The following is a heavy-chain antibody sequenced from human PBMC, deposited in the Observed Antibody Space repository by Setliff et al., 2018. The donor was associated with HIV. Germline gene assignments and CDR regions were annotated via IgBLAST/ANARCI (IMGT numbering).Heavy chain of an antibody. Sequence: SVKVSCKSSGGTFSRYTISWVRQAPGQGLEWMGGIIPIFGTTNYAQKFQGRVSITADASTSTAYMEVSSLRFEDTAVYYCARDNYYDSSGAIGYWGQGTLVTVSS. CDR1: GGTFSRYT. D-gene: IGHD3-22*01. CDR3: ARDNYYDSSGAIGY. J-gene: IGHJ4*02. CDR2: IIPIFGTT. V-gene: IGHV1-69*13.